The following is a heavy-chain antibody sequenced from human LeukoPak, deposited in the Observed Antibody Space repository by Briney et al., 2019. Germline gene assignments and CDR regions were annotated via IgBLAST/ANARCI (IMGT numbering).Heavy chain of an antibody. J-gene: IGHJ5*02. V-gene: IGHV1-8*01. CDR1: GYTFTSFD. CDR3: AKGRSGSSSWGGTIRPVRS. D-gene: IGHD6-13*01. Sequence: ASVKVSCKASGYTFTSFDINWVRQATGQGLEWMGWMNPNSGNTGYAQKFQGRVTMTRNTSISTAYMELSSLRSEDTAVYYCAKGRSGSSSWGGTIRPVRSWGQGTLVTVSS. CDR2: MNPNSGNT.